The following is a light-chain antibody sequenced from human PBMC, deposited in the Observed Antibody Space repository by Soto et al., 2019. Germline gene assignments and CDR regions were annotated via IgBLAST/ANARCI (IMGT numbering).Light chain of an antibody. J-gene: IGLJ3*02. Sequence: QSVLTQPPSVSGAPGLRVTISCTGSSSNIGAGYDVHWYQQLPGTAPKLLIYGNSNQASGVPDRFSGSKSATSASLATTGLQAEDEADYYCQSYDSSLSVGVFGGGTKLTVL. CDR1: SSNIGAGYD. CDR2: GNS. CDR3: QSYDSSLSVGV. V-gene: IGLV1-40*01.